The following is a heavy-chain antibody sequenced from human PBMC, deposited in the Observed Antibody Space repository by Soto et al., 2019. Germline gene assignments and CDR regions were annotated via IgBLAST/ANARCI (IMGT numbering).Heavy chain of an antibody. CDR3: ARGQVAGGGVLSYTASSYYYYMDV. CDR2: ISSSSSTI. CDR1: GFTFSSYS. D-gene: IGHD3-16*02. Sequence: GGSLRLSCAASGFTFSSYSMNWVRQAPGKGLEWVSYISSSSSTIYYADSVKGRFTISRDNAKNSLYLQMNSLRAEDTAVYYCARGQVAGGGVLSYTASSYYYYMDVWGKGTTVTVSS. J-gene: IGHJ6*03. V-gene: IGHV3-48*01.